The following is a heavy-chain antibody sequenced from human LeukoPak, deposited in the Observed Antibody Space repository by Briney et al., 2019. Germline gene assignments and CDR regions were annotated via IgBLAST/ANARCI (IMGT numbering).Heavy chain of an antibody. J-gene: IGHJ4*02. CDR1: GFTFSSYE. CDR2: ISSSGSTI. D-gene: IGHD6-19*01. V-gene: IGHV3-48*03. CDR3: AGDSIFFSSGWHVGPD. Sequence: PGGSLRLSCAASGFTFSSYEMNWVRQAPGKGLEWVSYISSSGSTIYYADSVKGRFTISRDNAKNSLYLQMNSLRAEDTAVYYCAGDSIFFSSGWHVGPDWGQGTLVTVSS.